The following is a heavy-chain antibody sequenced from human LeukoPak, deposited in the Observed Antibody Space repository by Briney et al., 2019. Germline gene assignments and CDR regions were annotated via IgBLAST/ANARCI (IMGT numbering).Heavy chain of an antibody. Sequence: SETQSLTCTVSGGSISSYHWSWIRQPAGKGLEWIGRIYTSGGTNYNPSLKSRVTMSVDTSKNQFSLKLSSVTAADTAVYYCARVTGRYTFDYWGQGTLVTVSS. CDR2: IYTSGGT. CDR3: ARVTGRYTFDY. V-gene: IGHV4-4*07. CDR1: GGSISSYH. J-gene: IGHJ4*02. D-gene: IGHD1-1*01.